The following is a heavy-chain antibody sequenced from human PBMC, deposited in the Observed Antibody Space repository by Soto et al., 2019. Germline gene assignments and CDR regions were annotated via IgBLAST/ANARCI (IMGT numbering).Heavy chain of an antibody. CDR1: VFSFSSYG. V-gene: IGHV3-33*01. J-gene: IGHJ6*02. CDR3: ARGSIVAAEYGMDV. Sequence: GGALRLSCAASVFSFSSYGIQWVRQAPGKGLEWVAVIWHDGSKKYYADSVKGRLIISRDNSKKTLYVHINSLRAEDTAVYFCARGSIVAAEYGMDVWGQGTTVT. CDR2: IWHDGSKK. D-gene: IGHD1-26*01.